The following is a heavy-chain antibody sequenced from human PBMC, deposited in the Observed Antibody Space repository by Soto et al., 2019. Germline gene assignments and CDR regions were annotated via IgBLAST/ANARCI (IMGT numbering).Heavy chain of an antibody. CDR2: IYPGDSDT. D-gene: IGHD6-19*01. Sequence: GEFLKISCKGSGYDFATYWIGWVRQMPRKGLEWMGIIYPGDSDTKYSPSFQGQVTISVDKSISTAYLQWSSLKASDTAMYYCARQRYNSGPTDNDMDVWGQGTTVTVSS. CDR3: ARQRYNSGPTDNDMDV. V-gene: IGHV5-51*01. J-gene: IGHJ6*02. CDR1: GYDFATYW.